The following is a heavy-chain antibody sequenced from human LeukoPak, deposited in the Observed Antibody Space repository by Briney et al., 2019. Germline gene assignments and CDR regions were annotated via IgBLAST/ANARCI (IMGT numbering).Heavy chain of an antibody. J-gene: IGHJ4*02. D-gene: IGHD2-2*02. Sequence: ASETLSLTCAVYGGSFSGYYWSWIRQPPGKGLEWIGEINHSGSTNYNPSLKSRVTISVDTSKNQFSLKLSSVTAADTAVYYCATRYCSSTSCYTLDYWGQGTLVTVSS. V-gene: IGHV4-34*01. CDR2: INHSGST. CDR3: ATRYCSSTSCYTLDY. CDR1: GGSFSGYY.